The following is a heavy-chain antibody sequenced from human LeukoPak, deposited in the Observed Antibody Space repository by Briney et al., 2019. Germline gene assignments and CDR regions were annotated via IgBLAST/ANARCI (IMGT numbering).Heavy chain of an antibody. D-gene: IGHD3-10*01. V-gene: IGHV4-39*01. CDR1: GGSISSSNYY. CDR3: ARRGGSGRSFDY. J-gene: IGHJ4*02. CDR2: IYSSGST. Sequence: PSETLSLTCTVSGGSISSSNYYWGWIRQPPGKGLEWIGNIYSSGSTSYNPSLKSRVAISVDTSKNQFSLKLSSVTAADTAVYYCARRGGSGRSFDYWGQGTLVTVSS.